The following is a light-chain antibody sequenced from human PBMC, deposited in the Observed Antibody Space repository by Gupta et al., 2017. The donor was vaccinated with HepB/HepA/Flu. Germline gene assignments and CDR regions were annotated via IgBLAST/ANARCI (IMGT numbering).Light chain of an antibody. Sequence: DIHMTHSPSSLSASVGDRVTITCRASQSISSYLSWYQQKPGKAPKLLIYAASRLQSGVPSRFSGSGSGTDFTLSISRLQPEDFATYYCQQRDSTPWTFGQGTKVEIK. J-gene: IGKJ1*01. CDR3: QQRDSTPWT. CDR1: QSISSY. V-gene: IGKV1-39*01. CDR2: AAS.